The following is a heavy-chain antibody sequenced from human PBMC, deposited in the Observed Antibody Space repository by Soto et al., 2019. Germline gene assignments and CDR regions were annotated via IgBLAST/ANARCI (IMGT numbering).Heavy chain of an antibody. CDR2: IYPGDSDT. J-gene: IGHJ6*02. CDR3: ARHLSGFGNYYYGMDV. Sequence: GGSLKISCKGSGYSFTSYWIGWVRQMPGKGLEWMGIIYPGDSDTRYSPSFQGQVTISADKSISTAYLQWSSLKASDTAMYYCARHLSGFGNYYYGMDVWGQGTTVTVSS. CDR1: GYSFTSYW. V-gene: IGHV5-51*01. D-gene: IGHD3-22*01.